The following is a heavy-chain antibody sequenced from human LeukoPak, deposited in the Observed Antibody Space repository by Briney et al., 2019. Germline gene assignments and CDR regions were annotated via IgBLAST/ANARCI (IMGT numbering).Heavy chain of an antibody. D-gene: IGHD7-27*01. Sequence: PSETLSLTCAVSGGSMSHYYWSWIRQPPGKGLEWIGYIYSSGSTYYNPSLKSRVTISVDTSKNRFSLKLSTVTAADTAVYYCARRPTGDPKFDYWGQGTLVTVSS. V-gene: IGHV4-59*08. CDR3: ARRPTGDPKFDY. CDR1: GGSMSHYY. J-gene: IGHJ4*02. CDR2: IYSSGST.